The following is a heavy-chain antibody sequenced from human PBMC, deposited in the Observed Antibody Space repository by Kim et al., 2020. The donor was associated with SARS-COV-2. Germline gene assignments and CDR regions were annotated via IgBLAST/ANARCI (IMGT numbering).Heavy chain of an antibody. J-gene: IGHJ6*02. V-gene: IGHV3-11*01. D-gene: IGHD3-3*01. CDR2: ISSSGSTI. Sequence: GGSLRLSCAASGFTFSDYYMSWIRQAPGKGLEWVSYISSSGSTIYYADSVKGRFTISRDNAKNSLYLQINSLRAEDTAVYYCATPPGWSGYPAYYYGMDVWGQGTTVTVSS. CDR3: ATPPGWSGYPAYYYGMDV. CDR1: GFTFSDYY.